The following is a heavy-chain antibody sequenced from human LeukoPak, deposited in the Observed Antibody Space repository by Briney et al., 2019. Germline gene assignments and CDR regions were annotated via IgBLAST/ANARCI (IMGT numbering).Heavy chain of an antibody. CDR3: AKDQFSSGLNWFDP. CDR2: ISGSGGST. J-gene: IGHJ5*02. D-gene: IGHD6-19*01. V-gene: IGHV3-23*01. Sequence: GGSLRLSCAASGFTFSSYAMSWVRQAPGKGLEWVSAISGSGGSTYYADSVKGRFTITRDNSKNTLYLQMNSLRAEDTAVYYCAKDQFSSGLNWFDPWGQGTLVTVSS. CDR1: GFTFSSYA.